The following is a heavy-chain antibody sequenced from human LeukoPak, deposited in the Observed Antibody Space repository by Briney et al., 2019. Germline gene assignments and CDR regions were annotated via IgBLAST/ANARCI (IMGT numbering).Heavy chain of an antibody. CDR2: INSDGSST. J-gene: IGHJ4*02. V-gene: IGHV3-74*01. CDR1: GFTFSSYW. Sequence: PGGSLRLSCAASGFTFSSYWMHWVRQAPGKGLVWVSRINSDGSSTSDADSVKGRFTISRDNAKKTLFLQMNSLRAEDTAVYYCAKRLLAAGTSVGYWGQGTLVTVSS. D-gene: IGHD6-13*01. CDR3: AKRLLAAGTSVGY.